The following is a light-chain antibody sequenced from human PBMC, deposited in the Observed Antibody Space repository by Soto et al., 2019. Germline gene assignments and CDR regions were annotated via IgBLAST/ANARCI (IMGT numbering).Light chain of an antibody. CDR1: SSDVSSFDS. V-gene: IGLV2-14*01. CDR2: DVS. J-gene: IGLJ1*01. Sequence: QSVLTQPASVSGSPGQPITISCTGTSSDVSSFDSVAWYQHNPGKAPKLMIYDVSNRPSGVSSRFSGSKSGNTASLSISGLQAEDEANYYCSSFTTSSTLVFGTGTKVTVL. CDR3: SSFTTSSTLV.